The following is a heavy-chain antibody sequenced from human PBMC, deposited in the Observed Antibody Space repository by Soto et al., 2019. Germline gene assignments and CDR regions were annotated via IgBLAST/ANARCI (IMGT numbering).Heavy chain of an antibody. V-gene: IGHV4-34*01. CDR3: ARAEKVSGEPQPRPDF. CDR2: ISQSGNT. CDR1: SGSFSGYC. J-gene: IGHJ4*02. Sequence: PSETLSLTCSFYSGSFSGYCWSWVRQPPGKGLEWIGEISQSGNTNYSPYPKSRVSITINTSKKQFSQNLASVSGADKAVYYCARAEKVSGEPQPRPDFWGQGTLVTVSS. D-gene: IGHD6-25*01.